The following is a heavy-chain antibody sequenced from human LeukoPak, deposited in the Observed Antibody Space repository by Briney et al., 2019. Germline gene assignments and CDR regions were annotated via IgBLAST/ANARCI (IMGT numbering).Heavy chain of an antibody. CDR3: PGDPFTMIIVGNYCLYV. CDR2: IYSGSST. J-gene: IGHJ6*03. V-gene: IGHV3-53*05. D-gene: IGHD3-22*01. CDR1: GITVNNNY. Sequence: PGGALRPSWSASGITVNNNYMGLGRHAPGEGLGLGPIIYSGSSTYYAHTLQGRFTISRDKSKNTPDLQLNSLRAEETAVNYCPGDPFTMIIVGNYCLYVWVRGTTVGVSS.